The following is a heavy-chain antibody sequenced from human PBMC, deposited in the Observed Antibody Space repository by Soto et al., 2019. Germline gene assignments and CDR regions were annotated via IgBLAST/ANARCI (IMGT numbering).Heavy chain of an antibody. CDR1: GYSFTSYW. D-gene: IGHD4-17*01. CDR3: ARTDYGGNRKYYYYCYGMAV. J-gene: IGHJ6*02. V-gene: IGHV5-51*01. Sequence: PGESLKISCKGSGYSFTSYWIGWVRQMPGKGLEWMGIIYPGDSDTRYSPSFQGQVTISADKSISTAYLQWSSLKASDTAMYYCARTDYGGNRKYYYYCYGMAVWGQGTTVTVSS. CDR2: IYPGDSDT.